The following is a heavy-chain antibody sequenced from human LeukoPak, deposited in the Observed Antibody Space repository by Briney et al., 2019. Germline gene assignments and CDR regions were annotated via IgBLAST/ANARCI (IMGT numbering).Heavy chain of an antibody. V-gene: IGHV3-23*01. CDR2: ISGSGGST. CDR1: GFTFSSYA. Sequence: GGSLILSCAASGFTFSSYAMSWVRQAPGKGLEWVSAISGSGGSTYYADSVKGRFTISRDNSKNTLYLQMNSLRAEDTAVYYCAKDRTYYYDSSGYLLDYWGQGTLVTVSS. CDR3: AKDRTYYYDSSGYLLDY. D-gene: IGHD3-22*01. J-gene: IGHJ4*02.